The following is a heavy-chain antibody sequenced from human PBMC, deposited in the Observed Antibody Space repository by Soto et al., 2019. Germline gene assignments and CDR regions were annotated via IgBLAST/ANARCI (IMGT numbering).Heavy chain of an antibody. D-gene: IGHD3-22*01. CDR1: GFSFSRYG. CDR3: SKAMIGSYDSDAFDD. V-gene: IGHV3-30*18. J-gene: IGHJ3*01. Sequence: PGGSLRLSCAASGFSFSRYGIHWVRQAPGKGLEWVAVISYDESTTFYADSVKGRFTISRDNSKNTLFLQMNSLRPEDTAVYYCSKAMIGSYDSDAFDDWGQGTMVTVSS. CDR2: ISYDESTT.